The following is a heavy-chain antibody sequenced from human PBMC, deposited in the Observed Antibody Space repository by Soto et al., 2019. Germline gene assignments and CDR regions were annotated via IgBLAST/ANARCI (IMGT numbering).Heavy chain of an antibody. CDR1: GYSFTSYW. J-gene: IGHJ3*02. CDR2: IDPSDSYT. D-gene: IGHD5-12*01. V-gene: IGHV5-10-1*01. CDR3: ARRGYGGYGGGDAFDI. Sequence: GESLKISGKGSGYSFTSYWISWVRQMPGKGLEWMGRIDPSDSYTNYSQSFQGHVTISADKSVSTAYLQWSSLKASDTAMDYCARRGYGGYGGGDAFDIWSQGTMVTVSS.